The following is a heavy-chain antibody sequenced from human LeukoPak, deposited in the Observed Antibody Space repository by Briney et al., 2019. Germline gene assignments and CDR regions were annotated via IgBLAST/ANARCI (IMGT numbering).Heavy chain of an antibody. J-gene: IGHJ4*02. V-gene: IGHV4-39*07. CDR2: MYYSGST. CDR3: ARGDYGDYESYFDY. D-gene: IGHD4-17*01. CDR1: GGSISSSGYY. Sequence: SETLSLTCTVSGGSISSSGYYWGWIRQPPGKGLEWIGSMYYSGSTYHNPSLKSRVTISIDTSKNQFSLKLSSVTAADTAVYYCARGDYGDYESYFDYWGQGTLVTVSS.